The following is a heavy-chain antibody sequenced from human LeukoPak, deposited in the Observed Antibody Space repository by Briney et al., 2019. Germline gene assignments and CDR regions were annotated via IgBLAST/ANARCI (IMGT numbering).Heavy chain of an antibody. CDR3: ARTGDYYDSSGYSYYYYYYMDV. CDR2: IYYSGST. V-gene: IGHV4-39*07. D-gene: IGHD3-22*01. Sequence: SETLSLTCTVSGGSISSSSYYWGWIRQPPGKGLEWIGSIYYSGSTYYNPSLKSRVTISVDTSKNQFSLKLSSVTAADTAVYYCARTGDYYDSSGYSYYYYYYMDVWGKGTTVTVSS. J-gene: IGHJ6*03. CDR1: GGSISSSSYY.